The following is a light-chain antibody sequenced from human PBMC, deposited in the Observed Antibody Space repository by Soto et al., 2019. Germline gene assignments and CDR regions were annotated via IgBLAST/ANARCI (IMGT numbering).Light chain of an antibody. Sequence: QSALSQPRSVSGSPGQSVTISFTGTSRDVGNFNYVSWYQQYPGKAPKLMIYDVTKRPSGVPDRFSGSKSGNTASLTISGLQAEDEADYYCFSYAGSYSWVFGTGTKVTVL. CDR2: DVT. V-gene: IGLV2-11*01. CDR1: SRDVGNFNY. CDR3: FSYAGSYSWV. J-gene: IGLJ1*01.